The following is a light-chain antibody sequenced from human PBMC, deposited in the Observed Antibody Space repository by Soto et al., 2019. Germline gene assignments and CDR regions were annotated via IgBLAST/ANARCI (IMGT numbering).Light chain of an antibody. Sequence: QSALTQPASVSGPPGQSITISCTGSSSDVGHSNHVSWYQQHPGKAPKLIIYGVTNRPSGISNRFSGSKSGSTASLTISGLQPEDEADYYCNSYTISTTYVFGTGTKLTVL. CDR3: NSYTISTTYV. V-gene: IGLV2-14*03. J-gene: IGLJ1*01. CDR1: SSDVGHSNH. CDR2: GVT.